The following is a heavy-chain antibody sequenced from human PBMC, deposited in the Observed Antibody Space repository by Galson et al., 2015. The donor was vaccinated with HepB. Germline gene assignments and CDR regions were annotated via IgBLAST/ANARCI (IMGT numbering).Heavy chain of an antibody. D-gene: IGHD3-10*01. Sequence: LSLTCTVSGGSISSYYWSWIRQPPGKGLEWIGYIYYSGSTNYSPSLKSRVTISVDTSKNQFSLKLSSVTAADAAVYYCARGKLWFGELSLGNDYWGQGTLVTVSS. V-gene: IGHV4-59*01. CDR3: ARGKLWFGELSLGNDY. CDR2: IYYSGST. J-gene: IGHJ4*01. CDR1: GGSISSYY.